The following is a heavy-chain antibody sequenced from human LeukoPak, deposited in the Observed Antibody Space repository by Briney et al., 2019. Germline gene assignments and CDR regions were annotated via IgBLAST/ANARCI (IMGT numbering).Heavy chain of an antibody. V-gene: IGHV4-34*01. D-gene: IGHD6-13*01. J-gene: IGHJ4*02. CDR3: ARSGTYQHSSSYDY. CDR1: GFTFSSYE. Sequence: PGGSLRLSCAASGFTFSSYEMNWIRQPPGKGLEWIGEINHSGSSNYNPSLKSRVTISVDTSKNQFSLKLSSVTAADTAVYYCARSGTYQHSSSYDYWGQGTLVTVSS. CDR2: INHSGSS.